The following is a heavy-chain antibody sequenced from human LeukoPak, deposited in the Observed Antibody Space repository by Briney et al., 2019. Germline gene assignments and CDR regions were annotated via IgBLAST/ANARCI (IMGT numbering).Heavy chain of an antibody. J-gene: IGHJ4*02. D-gene: IGHD3-22*01. V-gene: IGHV4-39*07. CDR3: ARGSDSSGYYSGY. Sequence: PSGTLSLTCTVSGGSISGSSYYWGWIRQPPGEGLEWIGSIYYSGSTYYNPSLKSRVTISVDTSKNQFSLKLSSVTAADTAVYYCARGSDSSGYYSGYWGQGTLVTVSS. CDR2: IYYSGST. CDR1: GGSISGSSYY.